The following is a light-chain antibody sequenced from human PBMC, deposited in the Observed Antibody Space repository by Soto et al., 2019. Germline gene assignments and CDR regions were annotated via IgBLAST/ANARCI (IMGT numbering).Light chain of an antibody. CDR3: MQALQTPWT. CDR2: LGS. Sequence: DIVMTQSPLSLPVTPGEPASISCRSSQSLLHSNGYNYLDWYLQKPGQSPQLLIYLGSNRASGVPDRFSGSGSGTAFTLKISRVEAEDVGVFYCMQALQTPWTFGQGTNVEIK. V-gene: IGKV2-28*01. CDR1: QSLLHSNGYNY. J-gene: IGKJ1*01.